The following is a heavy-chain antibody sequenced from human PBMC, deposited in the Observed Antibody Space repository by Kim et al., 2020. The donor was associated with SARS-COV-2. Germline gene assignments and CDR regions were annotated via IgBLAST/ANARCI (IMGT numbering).Heavy chain of an antibody. CDR3: ARKGDIVATGDYYYYGMDV. CDR2: ISSSSSYT. J-gene: IGHJ6*02. Sequence: GGSLRLSCAASGFTFSDYYMSWIRQAPGKGLEWVSYISSSSSYTNYADSVKGRFTISRDNAKNSLYLQMNSLRAEDTAVYYCARKGDIVATGDYYYYGMDVWGQGTTVTVSS. CDR1: GFTFSDYY. V-gene: IGHV3-11*06. D-gene: IGHD5-12*01.